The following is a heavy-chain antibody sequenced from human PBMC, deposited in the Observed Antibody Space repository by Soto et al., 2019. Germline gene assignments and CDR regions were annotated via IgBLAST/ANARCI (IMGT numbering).Heavy chain of an antibody. CDR3: ARVGGTTDYGDY. D-gene: IGHD4-17*01. CDR1: GCSISSYY. CDR2: IYYSGST. Sequence: SETLSLTCTVSGCSISSYYWSWIRQPPGKGLEWIGYIYYSGSTNYNPSLKSRVTISVDTSKNQFSLKLSSVTAADTAVYYCARVGGTTDYGDY. V-gene: IGHV4-59*01. J-gene: IGHJ4*03.